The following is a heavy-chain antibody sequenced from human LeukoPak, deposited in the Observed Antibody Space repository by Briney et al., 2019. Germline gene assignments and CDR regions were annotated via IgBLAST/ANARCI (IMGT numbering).Heavy chain of an antibody. J-gene: IGHJ4*02. CDR1: GYTFNTYG. CDR2: INTNTGNT. V-gene: IGHV1-18*01. Sequence: ASVKVSFTSSGYTFNTYGINWVRQAPGHGLEWMGVINTNTGNTNYAHNLQGSVTMPRDTSKGKAYMELKSLTSDDTAVYYCARKGCTGDCYILDYWGQGTLVTVSS. D-gene: IGHD2-21*02. CDR3: ARKGCTGDCYILDY.